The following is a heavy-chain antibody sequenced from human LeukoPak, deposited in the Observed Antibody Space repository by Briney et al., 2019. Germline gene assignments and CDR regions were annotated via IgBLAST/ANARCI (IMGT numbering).Heavy chain of an antibody. V-gene: IGHV3-7*03. CDR2: IKQDGSEK. D-gene: IGHD2-21*01. Sequence: PGGSLRLSCAASGFTFSSYWMSWVRQAPGKGLEWVANIKQDGSEKYYVDSVKGRFTISRDNSKNTLYLQMNSLRAEDTAVYYCAKDSIFSDAFDIWGQGTMVTVSS. J-gene: IGHJ3*02. CDR1: GFTFSSYW. CDR3: AKDSIFSDAFDI.